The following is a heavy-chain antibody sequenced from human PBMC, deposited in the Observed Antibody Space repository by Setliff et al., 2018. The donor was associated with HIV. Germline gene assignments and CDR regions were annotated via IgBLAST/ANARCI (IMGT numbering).Heavy chain of an antibody. D-gene: IGHD2-15*01. CDR3: ARDFRIIVPDVFDI. CDR2: ISSSGAHI. V-gene: IGHV3-21*06. Sequence: GGSLRLSCAASGFTFSSYSMNWVRQAPGKGLEWVASISSSGAHIFSADSLKGRFSISRDNGRNSLYLQMSSLRDEDTAVYYCARDFRIIVPDVFDIWGRGTMVTVSS. CDR1: GFTFSSYS. J-gene: IGHJ3*02.